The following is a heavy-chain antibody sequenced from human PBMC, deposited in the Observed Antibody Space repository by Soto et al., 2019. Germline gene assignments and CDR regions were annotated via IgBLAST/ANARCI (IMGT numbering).Heavy chain of an antibody. CDR3: ARGKGLRWSTPNWLDP. D-gene: IGHD3-3*01. J-gene: IGHJ5*02. V-gene: IGHV1-3*01. CDR2: INAGNGNT. Sequence: QVQLVQSGAEVKKPGASVKVSCKASGYTFTSYAMHWVRQAPGQRLEWMGWINAGNGNTKYSQKFQGRVTITRDTSASTAYMELSSLRSEDTAVYYCARGKGLRWSTPNWLDPWGQGTLVTVSS. CDR1: GYTFTSYA.